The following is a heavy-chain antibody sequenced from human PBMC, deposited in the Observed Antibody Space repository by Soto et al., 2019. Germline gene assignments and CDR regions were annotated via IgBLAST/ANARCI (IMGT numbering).Heavy chain of an antibody. CDR3: GKDRVPDGRWNFDY. Sequence: EVHLLESGGQLVQAGGSLRLSCVPSGISFSGYTMSWVRQAPGRGLEWVASIYGNGGGTFYADSVKGRFSISRDNSKRIFFLDITALRAEDTAVYYCGKDRVPDGRWNFDYWGQGTLVTVSS. J-gene: IGHJ4*02. CDR2: IYGNGGGT. V-gene: IGHV3-23*01. D-gene: IGHD2-2*01. CDR1: GISFSGYT.